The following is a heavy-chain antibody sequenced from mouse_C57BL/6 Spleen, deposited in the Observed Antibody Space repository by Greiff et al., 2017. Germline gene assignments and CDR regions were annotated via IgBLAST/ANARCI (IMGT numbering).Heavy chain of an antibody. CDR1: GYTFTSYW. CDR3: ARSRWRDYVDY. D-gene: IGHD2-3*01. V-gene: IGHV1-72*01. Sequence: QVQLQQPGAELVQPGASVQLSCKASGYTFTSYWLHWVKRRPGRGLEWIGSIGPNSGGTMYNEKFQGKATLTVDKPSSTAYMLLSSLKSEDSAVDYCARSRWRDYVDYGGQGTTLTGSS. CDR2: IGPNSGGT. J-gene: IGHJ2*01.